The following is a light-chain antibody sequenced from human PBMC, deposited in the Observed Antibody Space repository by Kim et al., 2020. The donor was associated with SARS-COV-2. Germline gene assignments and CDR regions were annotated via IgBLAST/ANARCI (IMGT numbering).Light chain of an antibody. J-gene: IGLJ1*01. Sequence: GQRVTISCSGSSSNIGRNTVNWYQHLPVTAPKLLIYGNIQRPSGVADRFSGSKSGTSVFLAISGLQSEDEADYYCATWDDSLNALVFGTGTKVTVL. CDR2: GNI. CDR3: ATWDDSLNALV. CDR1: SSNIGRNT. V-gene: IGLV1-44*01.